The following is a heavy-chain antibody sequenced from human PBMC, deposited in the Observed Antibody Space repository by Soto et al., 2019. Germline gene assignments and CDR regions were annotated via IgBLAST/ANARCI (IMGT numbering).Heavy chain of an antibody. D-gene: IGHD6-19*01. Sequence: GSLRLSCAASEFTFSNYWMYWVRQAPGKGLVWVSRINSDGSTTSYADSVKGRFTISRGNAKNTLYLQMNSLRVEDTAVYYCARSPSSGWYYFDYWGQGTLVTVSS. CDR3: ARSPSSGWYYFDY. J-gene: IGHJ4*02. CDR1: EFTFSNYW. CDR2: INSDGSTT. V-gene: IGHV3-74*01.